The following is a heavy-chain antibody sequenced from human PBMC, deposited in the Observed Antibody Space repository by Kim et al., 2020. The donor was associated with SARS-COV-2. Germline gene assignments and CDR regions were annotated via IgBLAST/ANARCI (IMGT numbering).Heavy chain of an antibody. J-gene: IGHJ4*02. CDR2: SGGST. D-gene: IGHD2-2*02. Sequence: SGGSTYCADSVKGRFTISRDISKNTLYLQMNSLRAEDTAVYYCAKVAIGSWGQGTLVTVSS. V-gene: IGHV3-23*01. CDR3: AKVAIGS.